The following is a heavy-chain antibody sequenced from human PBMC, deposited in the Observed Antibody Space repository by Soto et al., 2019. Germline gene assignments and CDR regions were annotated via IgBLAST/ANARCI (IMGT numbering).Heavy chain of an antibody. J-gene: IGHJ4*02. D-gene: IGHD5-12*01. Sequence: PSETLSLTWTVSGGSISSYDWCWNRQPPGQGLEWIGYIYYSGSTNYNPSLKSRVTISVDTSKNQFSLKLSSVTAADTAVYYCARVFGYSGYDSTSYFDYWGQGTLVTVSS. CDR3: ARVFGYSGYDSTSYFDY. V-gene: IGHV4-59*01. CDR2: IYYSGST. CDR1: GGSISSYD.